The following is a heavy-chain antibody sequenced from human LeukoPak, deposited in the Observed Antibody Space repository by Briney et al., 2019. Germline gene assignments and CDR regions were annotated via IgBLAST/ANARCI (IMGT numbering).Heavy chain of an antibody. D-gene: IGHD2-8*01. CDR2: ISGNGATR. CDR1: GFTFSTYA. J-gene: IGHJ4*02. V-gene: IGHV3-23*01. CDR3: AKTDYCTGPYDF. Sequence: PGGSLRLSRAASGFTFSTYAINWVRQAPGKGLEWVSAISGNGATRFYADSVKGRFTISRDNSKNTLYLQMSSLSAEDTAVYFCAKTDYCTGPYDFWGQGTLVTVSS.